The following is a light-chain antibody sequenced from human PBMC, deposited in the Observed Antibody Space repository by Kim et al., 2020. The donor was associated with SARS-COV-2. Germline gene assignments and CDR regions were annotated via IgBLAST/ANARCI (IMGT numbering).Light chain of an antibody. CDR3: SSYTSSSTPYV. CDR2: DVS. V-gene: IGLV2-14*03. J-gene: IGLJ1*01. CDR1: SSDVGGYNY. Sequence: QSITLSCTGTSSDVGGYNYVSWDQQHPGKAPKLMIYDVSNRPSGVSNRFSGSKSGHTASLTISGLQAEDEADYYCSSYTSSSTPYVFGTGTKVTVL.